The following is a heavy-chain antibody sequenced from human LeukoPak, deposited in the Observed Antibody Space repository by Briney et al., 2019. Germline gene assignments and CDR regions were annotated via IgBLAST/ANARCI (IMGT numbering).Heavy chain of an antibody. CDR3: ARGGTVTTANWFDP. V-gene: IGHV4-61*02. CDR2: IYTSGST. CDR1: GGSISSGSYY. D-gene: IGHD4-17*01. J-gene: IGHJ5*02. Sequence: SETLSLTCTVSGGSISSGSYYWSWIRQPAGKGLEWIGRIYTSGSTNYNPSLKSRVTISIDTSKNQFSLKLSSVTAADTAVYYCARGGTVTTANWFDPWGQGTLVTVSS.